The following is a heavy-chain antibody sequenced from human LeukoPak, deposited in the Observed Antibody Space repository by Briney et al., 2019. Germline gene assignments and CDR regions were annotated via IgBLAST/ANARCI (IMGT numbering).Heavy chain of an antibody. CDR1: GYTFTGYY. J-gene: IGHJ5*02. CDR3: ARGEVVVVAAEFDP. D-gene: IGHD2-15*01. CDR2: IIPILGIA. Sequence: SVKVSCKASGYTFTGYYMHWVRQAPGQGLEWMGRIIPILGIANYAQKFQGRVTITADKSTSTAYMELSSLRSEDTAVYYCARGEVVVVAAEFDPWGQGTLVTVSS. V-gene: IGHV1-69*04.